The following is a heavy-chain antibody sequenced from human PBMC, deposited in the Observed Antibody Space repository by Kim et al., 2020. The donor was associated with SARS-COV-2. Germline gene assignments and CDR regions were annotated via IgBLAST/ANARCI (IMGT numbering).Heavy chain of an antibody. CDR1: GFTFSSYS. J-gene: IGHJ3*02. Sequence: GGSLRLSCAASGFTFSSYSMNWVRQAPGKGLEWVSSISSSSSYIYYADSVKGRFTISRDNAKNSLYLQMNSLRAEDTAVYYCARVLNGDGYSGYQWAFDIWGQGTMVTVSS. V-gene: IGHV3-21*01. CDR2: ISSSSSYI. D-gene: IGHD5-12*01. CDR3: ARVLNGDGYSGYQWAFDI.